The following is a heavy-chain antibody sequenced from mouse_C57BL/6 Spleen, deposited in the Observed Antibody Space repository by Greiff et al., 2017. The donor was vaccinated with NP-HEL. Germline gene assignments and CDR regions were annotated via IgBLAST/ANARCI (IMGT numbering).Heavy chain of an antibody. D-gene: IGHD4-1*01. Sequence: VQLQQSGAELVKHGPSVKLSCKASGYTFTSYWMHWVKQRPGRGLEWIGRIDPNSGGTKYNEKFKSKATLTVDKPSSTAYMQLSSLTSEDSAVYYCARRKLGFGYAMDYWGQGTSVTVSS. V-gene: IGHV1-72*01. CDR2: IDPNSGGT. J-gene: IGHJ4*01. CDR3: ARRKLGFGYAMDY. CDR1: GYTFTSYW.